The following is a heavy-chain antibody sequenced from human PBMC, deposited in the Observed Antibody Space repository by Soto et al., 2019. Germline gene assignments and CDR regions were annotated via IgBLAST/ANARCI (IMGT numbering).Heavy chain of an antibody. CDR2: IWYDGSNK. V-gene: IGHV3-33*01. D-gene: IGHD6-13*01. CDR3: ARGVGGRWWWDNSSWYPVRLRNWFDP. Sequence: GGSLRLSCAASGFTFSSYGMHWVRQAPGKGLEWVAVIWYDGSNKYYADSVKGRFTISRDNSKNTLYLQMNSLRAEDTAVYYCARGVGGRWWWDNSSWYPVRLRNWFDPWGQGTLVTVSS. J-gene: IGHJ5*02. CDR1: GFTFSSYG.